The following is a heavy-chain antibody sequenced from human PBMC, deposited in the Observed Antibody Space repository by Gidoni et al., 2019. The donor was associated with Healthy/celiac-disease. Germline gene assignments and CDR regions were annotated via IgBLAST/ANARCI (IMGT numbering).Heavy chain of an antibody. D-gene: IGHD6-13*01. CDR1: GGTFSSYA. Sequence: QVQLVQSGAEVKKPGSSVKVSCNASGGTFSSYAISWVRQAPGQGLEWMGGIIPSFGTANYAQKFQGRVTITADESTSTAYMELSSLRSEDTAVYYCARGIAAAGMAEYFQHWGQGTLVTVSS. CDR3: ARGIAAAGMAEYFQH. CDR2: IIPSFGTA. V-gene: IGHV1-69*01. J-gene: IGHJ1*01.